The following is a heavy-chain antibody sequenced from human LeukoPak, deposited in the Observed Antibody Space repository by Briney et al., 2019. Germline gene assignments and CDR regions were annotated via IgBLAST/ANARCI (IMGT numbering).Heavy chain of an antibody. CDR2: ISSSSSYI. Sequence: GGSLRLSCAASGFTYDDYGMSWVRQAPGKGLEWVSSISSSSSYIYYADSVKGRFTISRDNAKNSLYLQMNSLRAEDTAVYYCARADWDTAMIDYWGQGTLVTVSS. V-gene: IGHV3-21*01. J-gene: IGHJ4*02. CDR1: GFTYDDYG. D-gene: IGHD5-18*01. CDR3: ARADWDTAMIDY.